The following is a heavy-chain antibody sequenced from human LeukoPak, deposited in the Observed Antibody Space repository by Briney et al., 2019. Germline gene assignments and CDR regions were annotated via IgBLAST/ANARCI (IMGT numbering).Heavy chain of an antibody. CDR2: IYTGGST. J-gene: IGHJ1*01. CDR3: AKVEYSSNIPQH. CDR1: GFSVSNNY. V-gene: IGHV3-53*01. Sequence: GGSLRLSCAASGFSVSNNYMSWVRQAPGQGLEWVSVIYTGGSTHYADSVKGRFIISRDNSKNTQYLQMNSLRAEDTAVYYCAKVEYSSNIPQHWGQGTLVTVSS. D-gene: IGHD6-6*01.